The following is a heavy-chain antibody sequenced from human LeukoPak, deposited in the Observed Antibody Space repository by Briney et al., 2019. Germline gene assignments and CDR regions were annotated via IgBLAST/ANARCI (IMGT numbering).Heavy chain of an antibody. V-gene: IGHV3-11*05. CDR1: GIPFSDYY. CDR3: ARDSGRYCSGGSCLFHY. CDR2: ISSSGSYT. D-gene: IGHD2-15*01. J-gene: IGHJ4*02. Sequence: GGSLRLSCVVSGIPFSDYYMNWIRQAPGKGLEWISYISSSGSYTDYAASVKGRFTISRDNAKNVLYLQMNSLRAEDTATYHCARDSGRYCSGGSCLFHYWGQGTLVTVSS.